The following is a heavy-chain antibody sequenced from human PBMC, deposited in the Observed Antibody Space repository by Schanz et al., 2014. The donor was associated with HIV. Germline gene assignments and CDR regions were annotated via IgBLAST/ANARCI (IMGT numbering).Heavy chain of an antibody. V-gene: IGHV3-30*03. Sequence: QVQLVESGGGVVQPGRSLRLSCAGSGFSFDTFGIHWGRQAPGKGREGLAVISYDGRNKKFANSVKGRFTISRDNSKNTVYLQAKSLRPEDTAVYYCARDRMVYAQAPLYYFDYWGQGTTVIVSS. CDR1: GFSFDTFG. CDR2: ISYDGRNK. CDR3: ARDRMVYAQAPLYYFDY. D-gene: IGHD2-8*01. J-gene: IGHJ4*03.